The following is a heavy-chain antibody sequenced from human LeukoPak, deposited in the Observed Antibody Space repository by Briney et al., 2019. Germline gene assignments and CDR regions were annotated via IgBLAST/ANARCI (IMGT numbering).Heavy chain of an antibody. J-gene: IGHJ5*02. V-gene: IGHV4-59*08. Sequence: PSETLSLTCTVSGGSISSYYWSWIRQPPGKGLEWIGYIYYSGSTNYNPSLKSRVTISVDTSKNQFSLKLSSVTAADTAVYYCARQGPSSRGHRRPSNWFDPWGQGTLVTVSS. CDR2: IYYSGST. CDR1: GGSISSYY. CDR3: ARQGPSSRGHRRPSNWFDP.